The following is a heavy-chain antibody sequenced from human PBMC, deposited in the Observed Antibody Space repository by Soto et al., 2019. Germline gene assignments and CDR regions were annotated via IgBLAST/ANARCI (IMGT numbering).Heavy chain of an antibody. CDR2: IYYSGST. CDR3: AREIAAAGTSDY. V-gene: IGHV4-34*01. Sequence: LSLTCAVFGGSFSGYYWSWIRQPPGKGLEWIGSIYYSGSTYYNPSLKSRVTISVDTSKNQFSLKLSSVTAADTAVYYCAREIAAAGTSDYWGQGTLVTVSS. CDR1: GGSFSGYY. J-gene: IGHJ4*02. D-gene: IGHD6-13*01.